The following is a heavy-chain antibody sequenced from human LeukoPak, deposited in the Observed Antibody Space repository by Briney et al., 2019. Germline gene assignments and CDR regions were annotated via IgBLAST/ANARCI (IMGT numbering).Heavy chain of an antibody. V-gene: IGHV3-15*01. D-gene: IGHD3-22*01. J-gene: IGHJ2*01. CDR2: IKSRTDVGKT. CDR3: TTAVTMIVVVTPRYFDL. Sequence: KTGGSLRLSCAASGFTFSNAWMSWVRQAPGKGLEWVGGIKSRTDVGKTDYAAPVKGRFTISRDDSKNTLYLQMNSLKTEHTAVYYCTTAVTMIVVVTPRYFDLWGRGTLVTVSS. CDR1: GFTFSNAW.